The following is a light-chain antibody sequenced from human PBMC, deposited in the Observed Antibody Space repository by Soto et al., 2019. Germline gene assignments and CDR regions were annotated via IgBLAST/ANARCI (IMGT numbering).Light chain of an antibody. V-gene: IGKV3-20*01. CDR3: QQYSSSPIT. CDR2: GAS. J-gene: IGKJ5*01. CDR1: QSSSSTY. Sequence: EIVLTQSPGTLSVSPGERATLSCRASQSSSSTYLAWYQQKPGQAPRLLIYGASSRATGIPDRFSGGGSGTDFSLTISRLDPEDFAVYYCQQYSSSPITFGQGTDWRL.